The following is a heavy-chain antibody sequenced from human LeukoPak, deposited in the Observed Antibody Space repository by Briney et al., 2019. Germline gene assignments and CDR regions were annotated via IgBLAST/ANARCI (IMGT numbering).Heavy chain of an antibody. D-gene: IGHD3-22*01. CDR2: IIPILGIA. V-gene: IGHV1-69*04. Sequence: ASVKVSCKASGYTFTSYYMHWVRQAPGQGLEWMGRIIPILGIANYAQKFQGRVTITADKSTSTAYMELSSLRSEDTAVYYCARGALHYDSSGHYYFDYWGQGTLVTVSS. CDR1: GYTFTSYY. J-gene: IGHJ4*02. CDR3: ARGALHYDSSGHYYFDY.